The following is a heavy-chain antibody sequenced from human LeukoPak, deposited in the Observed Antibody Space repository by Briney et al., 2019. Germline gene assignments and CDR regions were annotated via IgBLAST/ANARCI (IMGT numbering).Heavy chain of an antibody. J-gene: IGHJ6*03. CDR1: GYTFTSYG. D-gene: IGHD3-10*01. CDR2: ISAYNGNT. Sequence: GAPVKVSCKASGYTFTSYGISWVRQAPGQGLEWMGWISAYNGNTNYAQKLQGRVTMTTDTSTSTAYMELRSLRSDDTAVYYCARAGKRSSYYYYYMDVWGQGTTVTVSS. V-gene: IGHV1-18*01. CDR3: ARAGKRSSYYYYYMDV.